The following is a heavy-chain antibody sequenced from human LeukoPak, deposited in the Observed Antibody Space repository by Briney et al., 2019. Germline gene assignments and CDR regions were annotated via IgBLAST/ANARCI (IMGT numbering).Heavy chain of an antibody. D-gene: IGHD2-15*01. V-gene: IGHV4-31*03. Sequence: SQTLSLTCTVSGGSISGGGYYWSWIRQHPGKGLEWIGYIYYSGTTYYNPSLKSRVTISVDTSMNQFSLKLTSVTATDTAVYYCATTRYCSGATCFSPELFDSWGQGTLVTVSS. CDR3: ATTRYCSGATCFSPELFDS. CDR1: GGSISGGGYY. J-gene: IGHJ4*02. CDR2: IYYSGTT.